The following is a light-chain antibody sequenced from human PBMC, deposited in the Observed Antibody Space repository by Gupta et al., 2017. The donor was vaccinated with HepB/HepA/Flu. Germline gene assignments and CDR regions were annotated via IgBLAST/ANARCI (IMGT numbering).Light chain of an antibody. V-gene: IGKV1-39*01. CDR3: QQSDSAPFT. CDR1: QSIRTS. J-gene: IGKJ2*01. CDR2: GAT. Sequence: DVQTTQFPSSLSASVGDRISITCRASQSIRTSLNWYQKRPGKAPNLLIYGATRLHSGVPSRFSGGGSGTDFTLTISRLQPEDFATYYCQQSDSAPFTFGQGTTVEIK.